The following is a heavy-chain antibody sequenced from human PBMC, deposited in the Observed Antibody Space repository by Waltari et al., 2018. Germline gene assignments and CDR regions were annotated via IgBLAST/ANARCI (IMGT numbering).Heavy chain of an antibody. Sequence: QLQLQESGPGLVKPSETLSLTCTVPGGSISSDPYYWGWIRQPPGEGLEWIASINYRGSTNYSPSLKSRVTIFVDTSKNQFSLRLTSVTAADTAVYYCARRLGSGSYRSFDSWGQGTLVIVSS. CDR2: INYRGST. J-gene: IGHJ4*02. CDR3: ARRLGSGSYRSFDS. CDR1: GGSISSDPYY. V-gene: IGHV4-39*01. D-gene: IGHD3-10*01.